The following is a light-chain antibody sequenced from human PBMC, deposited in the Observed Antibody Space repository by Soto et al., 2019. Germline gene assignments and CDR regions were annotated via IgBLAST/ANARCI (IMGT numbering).Light chain of an antibody. CDR1: PSGSSY. CDR2: DAS. V-gene: IGKV3-11*01. CDR3: QQRINLALT. J-gene: IGKJ4*01. Sequence: EIVLTQSPATLSLSPGERATLSCRARPSGSSYFDWYHQKPGQAPRLLIYDASNRATVIPARFSGSGSGTDFTLPISSLEPEHFAVYYCQQRINLALTFGGGTKVEIK.